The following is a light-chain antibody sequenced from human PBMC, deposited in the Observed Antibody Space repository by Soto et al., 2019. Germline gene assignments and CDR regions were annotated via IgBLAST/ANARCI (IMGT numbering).Light chain of an antibody. CDR3: QQRYDWPPYT. J-gene: IGKJ2*01. CDR2: DAS. CDR1: QSVYNN. V-gene: IGKV3-11*01. Sequence: EIVMTQSPATLSVSPCEIATLSCSASQSVYNNLAWYQQKPGQAPRLLIYDASNRATGIPARFSGSGSGTDFTLTISSLEPGDSAVYYCQQRYDWPPYTFGQGTKVDIK.